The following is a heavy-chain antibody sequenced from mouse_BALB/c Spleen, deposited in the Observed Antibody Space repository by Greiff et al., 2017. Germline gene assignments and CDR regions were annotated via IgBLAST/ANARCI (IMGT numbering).Heavy chain of an antibody. CDR3: AKGARQGSFDY. CDR1: GFSLTSYG. D-gene: IGHD3-2*01. J-gene: IGHJ2*01. CDR2: ILAGGSS. Sequence: VQLQESGPGLVAPSQSLSITCTVSGFSLTSYGVHWVRQPPGNGLEWLGVILAGGSSNDISAIMSRLSISKDNSKSQVSLEINSLQTDDTAMYSCAKGARQGSFDYWGQGTTLTVSS. V-gene: IGHV2-9*02.